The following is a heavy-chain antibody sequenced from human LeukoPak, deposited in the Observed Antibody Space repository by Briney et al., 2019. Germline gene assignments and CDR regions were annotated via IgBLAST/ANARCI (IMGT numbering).Heavy chain of an antibody. D-gene: IGHD3-16*02. Sequence: ASVKVSCKASGYTFTSYGISWVRQAPGQGLEWMGWISAYNGNTNYAQKLQGRVTMTADTSTSTAYMELRSLRSDDTAVYYCARDSYDYVWGSYQYYFDYWGQGTLVTVSS. CDR2: ISAYNGNT. CDR1: GYTFTSYG. V-gene: IGHV1-18*01. CDR3: ARDSYDYVWGSYQYYFDY. J-gene: IGHJ4*02.